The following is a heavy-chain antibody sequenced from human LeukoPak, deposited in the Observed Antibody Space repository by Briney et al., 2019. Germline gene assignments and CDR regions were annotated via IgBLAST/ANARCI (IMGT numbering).Heavy chain of an antibody. V-gene: IGHV3-48*03. J-gene: IGHJ3*02. D-gene: IGHD2-15*01. CDR1: GFMFRNHE. CDR3: VRGGYCSGGTCYPFNAFDI. CDR2: ISAGVTAM. Sequence: GGSLRLSCAASGFMFRNHEMNWVRQAPGKGLEWVPYISAGVTAMYYTDSVKGRFTISRDNAKNSLALQMNSLRAEDTAVYYCVRGGYCSGGTCYPFNAFDIWGQGTMVTVSP.